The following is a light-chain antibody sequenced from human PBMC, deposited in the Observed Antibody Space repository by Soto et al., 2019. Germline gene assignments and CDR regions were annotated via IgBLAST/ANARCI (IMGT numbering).Light chain of an antibody. J-gene: IGKJ5*01. CDR2: EAS. CDR3: HQYEDLPRT. CDR1: EDISKY. Sequence: DIQMTQSPSSLSASVGDRVTITCQASEDISKYLSWYQQKPGKAPKLLISEASNLETGVPSRFSGSGSGTDFTFTISSLQPDDIATYFCHQYEDLPRTFGQGTRLEIK. V-gene: IGKV1-33*01.